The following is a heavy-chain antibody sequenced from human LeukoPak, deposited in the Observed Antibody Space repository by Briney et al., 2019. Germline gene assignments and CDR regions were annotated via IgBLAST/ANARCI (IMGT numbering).Heavy chain of an antibody. V-gene: IGHV4-4*07. Sequence: SETLSLTCTVSGGSISSYYWSWIRQPAGKGLEWIGRICTSGITNYNPSLKSRVTMSVDTPKNQFSLKLRSVTAADTAVYYCAREGADYYGSGSYYRSYYYYMDVWGKGTTVTISS. D-gene: IGHD3-10*01. J-gene: IGHJ6*03. CDR2: ICTSGIT. CDR3: AREGADYYGSGSYYRSYYYYMDV. CDR1: GGSISSYY.